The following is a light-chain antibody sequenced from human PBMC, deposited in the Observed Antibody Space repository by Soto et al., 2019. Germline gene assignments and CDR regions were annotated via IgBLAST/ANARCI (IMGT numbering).Light chain of an antibody. J-gene: IGKJ1*01. V-gene: IGKV3-11*01. CDR1: QSVGSY. CDR2: DAT. Sequence: EIVLTQSPATLSLSPGERATLSCRASQSVGSYLAWYPQKPGRAPRLLIYDATNRATAIPARFSGGGAGTDYSLAISRLEPEDFAVYYCQQRSNWPWTFGQGTKVEIK. CDR3: QQRSNWPWT.